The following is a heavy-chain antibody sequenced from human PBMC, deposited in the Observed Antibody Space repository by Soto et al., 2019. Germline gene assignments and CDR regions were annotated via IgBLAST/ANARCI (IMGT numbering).Heavy chain of an antibody. CDR2: ISAYNGNT. J-gene: IGHJ5*02. CDR3: ARIWFGGNWFDP. Sequence: ASVKVSCKASGYTFTSYGISWVRQAPGQGLEWMGWISAYNGNTNYAQKLQGRVTTTTDTSTSTAYMELRSLRSDDTAVYYCARIWFGGNWFDPWGQGTLVTVSS. V-gene: IGHV1-18*01. D-gene: IGHD3-10*01. CDR1: GYTFTSYG.